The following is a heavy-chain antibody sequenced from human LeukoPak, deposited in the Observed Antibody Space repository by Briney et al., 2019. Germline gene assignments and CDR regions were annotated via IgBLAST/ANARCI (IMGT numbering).Heavy chain of an antibody. D-gene: IGHD2-15*01. CDR1: GYTFTSYG. V-gene: IGHV1-18*01. Sequence: AASVKVSCKASGYTFTSYGISWVRQAPGQGLEWMGWISAYNGNTNYAQKLQGRVTMTTDTSTSTAYMELRSLRSDDTAVYYCARDRGSGGTMPTGGAYWGQGTLVTVSS. CDR2: ISAYNGNT. J-gene: IGHJ4*02. CDR3: ARDRGSGGTMPTGGAY.